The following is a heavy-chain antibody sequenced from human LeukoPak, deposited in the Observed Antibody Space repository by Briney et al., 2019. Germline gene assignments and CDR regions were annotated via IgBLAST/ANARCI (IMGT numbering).Heavy chain of an antibody. J-gene: IGHJ5*02. D-gene: IGHD4-11*01. V-gene: IGHV3-7*01. CDR2: IKGDGSEK. CDR1: GFTFSSYW. CDR3: ARDEYRSRWLHP. Sequence: PGGSLRLSCAASGFTFSSYWMSWVRLAPGKGLEWVANIKGDGSEKWYVDSVKGRFTISRDNAQNSVHLQMNSLRAEDTAVYYYARDEYRSRWLHPWGQGTLVTVTS.